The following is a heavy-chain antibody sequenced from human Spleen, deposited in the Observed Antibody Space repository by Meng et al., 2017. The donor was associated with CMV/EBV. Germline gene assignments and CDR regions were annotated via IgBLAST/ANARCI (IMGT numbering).Heavy chain of an antibody. J-gene: IGHJ3*02. CDR2: ISSSSSYI. Sequence: GGSLRLSCAASRFTFSGYSMNWVRQAPGKGLEWVSSISSSSSYIYYADSVKGRFTISRDNAKNSLYLQMNSLRAEDTALYYCTRDAPYVGDAFDIWGQGTMVTVSS. V-gene: IGHV3-21*01. CDR3: TRDAPYVGDAFDI. D-gene: IGHD3-10*02. CDR1: RFTFSGYS.